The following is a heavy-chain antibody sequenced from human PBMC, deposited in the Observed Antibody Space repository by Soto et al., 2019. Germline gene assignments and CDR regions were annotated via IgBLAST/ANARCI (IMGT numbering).Heavy chain of an antibody. CDR1: SGSMSRSLNH. D-gene: IGHD1-26*01. CDR3: VRNVAGATVPYYFDF. J-gene: IGHJ4*02. Sequence: SETLSLTCIVSSGSMSRSLNHWGWIRQPPGKGLEWIGNINYSGSTYYNPSLQSRLTISVDTTNNQFFLTLSSVTAADTAVYYCVRNVAGATVPYYFDFWGQGIVVTVSS. CDR2: INYSGST. V-gene: IGHV4-39*01.